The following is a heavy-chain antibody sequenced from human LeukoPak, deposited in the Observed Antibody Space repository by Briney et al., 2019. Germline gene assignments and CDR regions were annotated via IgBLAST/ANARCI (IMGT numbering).Heavy chain of an antibody. V-gene: IGHV3-21*01. J-gene: IGHJ6*02. CDR1: GFTFSSYS. D-gene: IGHD2-21*01. CDR2: ISSSSSYI. Sequence: TGGSLRLSCAASGFTFSSYSMNWVRQAPGKGLEWVSSISSSSSYIYYADSVKGRFTISRDNAKNSLYLQMNSLRAEDTAVYYCAGDVYSMGYYYYGMDVWGQGTTVTVSS. CDR3: AGDVYSMGYYYYGMDV.